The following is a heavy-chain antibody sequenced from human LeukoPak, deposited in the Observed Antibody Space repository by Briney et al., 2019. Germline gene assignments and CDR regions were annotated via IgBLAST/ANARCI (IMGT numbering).Heavy chain of an antibody. V-gene: IGHV3-7*01. CDR3: ARVFLTETADY. Sequence: GGSLRLSCVASGFTLSNYWMSWVRQAPGKGLEWVANIKEDGSEKYYVDSLKGRFTISRDNAKSSLYLQMNSLRAEDTAVYYCARVFLTETADYWGQGTLVTVSS. D-gene: IGHD1-7*01. J-gene: IGHJ4*02. CDR1: GFTLSNYW. CDR2: IKEDGSEK.